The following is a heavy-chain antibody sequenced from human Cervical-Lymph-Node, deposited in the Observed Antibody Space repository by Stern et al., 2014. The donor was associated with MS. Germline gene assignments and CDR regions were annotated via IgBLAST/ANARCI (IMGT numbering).Heavy chain of an antibody. D-gene: IGHD2-15*01. CDR1: GFALRSYG. V-gene: IGHV3-30*18. CDR3: AKDRLFCSGGGCYAMDV. CDR2: ISNDGNEK. Sequence: VQLEESGGGVVQPGRSLRLSCAASGFALRSYGMHWVRQAPGKGLEWGAVISNDGNEKYYAGSGKGRFTISRDNSKNTLSLQMNSLRTEDTAVYYCAKDRLFCSGGGCYAMDVWGQGTTVTVSS. J-gene: IGHJ6*02.